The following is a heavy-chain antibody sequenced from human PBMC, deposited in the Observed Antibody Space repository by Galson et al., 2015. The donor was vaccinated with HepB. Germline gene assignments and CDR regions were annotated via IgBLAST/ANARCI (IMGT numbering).Heavy chain of an antibody. J-gene: IGHJ5*02. V-gene: IGHV3-33*01. Sequence: SLRLSCAASGFTFSSYGMHWVRQAPGKGLEWVAVIWYDGSNKYYADSVKGRFTISRDNSKNTLYLQMNSLRAEDTAVYYCARENPKETIFGVVGGFDPWGQGTLVTVSS. D-gene: IGHD3-3*01. CDR2: IWYDGSNK. CDR3: ARENPKETIFGVVGGFDP. CDR1: GFTFSSYG.